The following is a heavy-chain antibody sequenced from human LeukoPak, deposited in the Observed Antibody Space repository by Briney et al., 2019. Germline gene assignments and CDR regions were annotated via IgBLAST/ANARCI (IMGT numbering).Heavy chain of an antibody. CDR1: GFTFNNYA. J-gene: IGHJ3*02. V-gene: IGHV3-30-3*01. Sequence: GGSLRLSCAAPGFTFNNYAMHWVRQAPGKGLEWVAVISYGGSNKYYADSVKGRFTISRDNSKNTLYLQMNSLRAEDTAVYYCARDFRAGGVTSKAFDIWGQGTMVTVSS. D-gene: IGHD3-16*01. CDR2: ISYGGSNK. CDR3: ARDFRAGGVTSKAFDI.